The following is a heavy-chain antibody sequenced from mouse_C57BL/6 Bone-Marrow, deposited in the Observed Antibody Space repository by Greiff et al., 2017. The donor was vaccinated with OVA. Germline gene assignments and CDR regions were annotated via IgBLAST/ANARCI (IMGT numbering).Heavy chain of an antibody. CDR2: FYPGSGST. D-gene: IGHD2-4*01. CDR3: ARRGYYEYFDV. J-gene: IGHJ1*03. Sequence: QVQLQQPGAELVKPGASVKMSCKASGFTFTSYWITWVIQRPGQGLEWIGDFYPGSGSTNYNEKFKSKATLTVGTSSSTAYMQLSSLTSEDSAVYYCARRGYYEYFDVWGTGTTVTVSS. V-gene: IGHV1-55*01. CDR1: GFTFTSYW.